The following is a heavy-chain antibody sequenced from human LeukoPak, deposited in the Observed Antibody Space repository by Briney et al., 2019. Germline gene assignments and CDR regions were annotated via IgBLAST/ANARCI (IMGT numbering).Heavy chain of an antibody. Sequence: ASVKVSCKASGGTFSSYAISWVRQAPGQGLEWMGGIIPIFGTANYAQKFQGRVTITADGSTSTAYMELSSLRSEDTAVYYCARGQGETNYGDEYYFDYWGQGTLVTVSS. CDR2: IIPIFGTA. J-gene: IGHJ4*02. CDR1: GGTFSSYA. D-gene: IGHD4-17*01. CDR3: ARGQGETNYGDEYYFDY. V-gene: IGHV1-69*13.